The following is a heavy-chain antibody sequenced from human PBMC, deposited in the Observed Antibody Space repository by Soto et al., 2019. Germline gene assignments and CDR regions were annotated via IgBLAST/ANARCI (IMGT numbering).Heavy chain of an antibody. J-gene: IGHJ4*02. D-gene: IGHD6-13*01. CDR1: GYSFASYW. Sequence: EVQLVQSGAEVKKPGESLRISCKGSGYSFASYWISWVRQMPGKGLEWMGRIDPSDSYINYSPSFQGHVTISADKSTSTAYLQWSSLKASDTAMYYCARLQAAAGDNDLTFDYWGQGTLVTVSS. V-gene: IGHV5-10-1*01. CDR2: IDPSDSYI. CDR3: ARLQAAAGDNDLTFDY.